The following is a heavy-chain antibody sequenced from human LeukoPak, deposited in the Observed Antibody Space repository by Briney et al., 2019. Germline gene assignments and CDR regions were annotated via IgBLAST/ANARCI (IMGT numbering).Heavy chain of an antibody. J-gene: IGHJ2*01. CDR2: IKQDGSAK. D-gene: IGHD4-17*01. V-gene: IGHV3-7*01. CDR1: GFTFSSYA. CDR3: ARRRLKGKFGDDSYWYFDL. Sequence: GGSLRLSCAASGFTFSSYAMSWVRQAPVKGLEWVANIKQDGSAKYYVDSVKGRFTISRDNAKNSVHLQMNSLRAEDTAVYYCARRRLKGKFGDDSYWYFDLWGRGTLVSVSS.